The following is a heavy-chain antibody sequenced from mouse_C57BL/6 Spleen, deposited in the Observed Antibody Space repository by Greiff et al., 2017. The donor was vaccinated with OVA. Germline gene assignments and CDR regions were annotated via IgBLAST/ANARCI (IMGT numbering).Heavy chain of an antibody. Sequence: QVQLKESGPELVKPGASVKISCKASGYAFSSSWMNWVKQRPGKGLEWIGRIYPGDGDTNYNGKFKGKATLTADKSSSTAYMQLSSLTSEDSAVYFCARVYYGKGYWGQGTTLTVSS. CDR2: IYPGDGDT. V-gene: IGHV1-82*01. D-gene: IGHD2-1*01. CDR3: ARVYYGKGY. J-gene: IGHJ2*01. CDR1: GYAFSSSW.